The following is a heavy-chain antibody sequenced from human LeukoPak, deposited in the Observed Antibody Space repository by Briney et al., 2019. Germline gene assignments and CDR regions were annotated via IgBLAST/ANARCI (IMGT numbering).Heavy chain of an antibody. CDR3: AKDSNREYWEYYDILTGYYSVGWFDP. Sequence: GGSLRLSCAASGFTFSSYAMSWVRQAPGKGLEWVSAISGSGGSTYYADSVKGRFTISRDNSKNTLYLQMNSLRAEDTAVYYCAKDSNREYWEYYDILTGYYSVGWFDPWGQGTLVTVSS. V-gene: IGHV3-23*01. J-gene: IGHJ5*02. CDR2: ISGSGGST. CDR1: GFTFSSYA. D-gene: IGHD3-9*01.